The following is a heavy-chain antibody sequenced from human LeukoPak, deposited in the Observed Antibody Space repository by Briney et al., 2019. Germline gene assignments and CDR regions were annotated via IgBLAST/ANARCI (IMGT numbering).Heavy chain of an antibody. Sequence: SGPTLVKPTQTLTLTCSLSGFSVNSSGVGVGWIRQPPGKALEWLALIYWDDDKRYSPSLESRLTITRDTSRNQVVLKMTNTDPVDTGTYFCAHRTMTTITGTTFDPWGQGILVTVSS. D-gene: IGHD1-1*01. J-gene: IGHJ5*02. CDR1: GFSVNSSGVG. CDR2: IYWDDDK. CDR3: AHRTMTTITGTTFDP. V-gene: IGHV2-5*02.